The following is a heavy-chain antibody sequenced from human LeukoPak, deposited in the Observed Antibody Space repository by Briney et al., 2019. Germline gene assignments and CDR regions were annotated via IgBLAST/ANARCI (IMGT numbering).Heavy chain of an antibody. J-gene: IGHJ4*02. D-gene: IGHD3-10*01. Sequence: SETLSLTCTVSGGSISSSSYYWGWIRQPPGKGLEWIGSIYYSGSTYYNPSLKSRVTISVDTSKNQFSLKLSSVTAADTAVYYCARRTISYYGSGSYPFDYWGQGTLVTVSS. CDR2: IYYSGST. CDR3: ARRTISYYGSGSYPFDY. V-gene: IGHV4-39*07. CDR1: GGSISSSSYY.